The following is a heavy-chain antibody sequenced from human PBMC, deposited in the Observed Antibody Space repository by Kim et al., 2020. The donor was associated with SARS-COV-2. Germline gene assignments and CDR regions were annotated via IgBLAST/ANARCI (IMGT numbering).Heavy chain of an antibody. V-gene: IGHV4-39*01. J-gene: IGHJ3*02. Sequence: SETRSLTCTVSGGSISSSSYYWGWIRQPPGKGLEWIGSIYYSGSTYYNPSLKSRVTISVDTSKNQFSLKLSSVTAADTAVYYCAFLWGIAAAEAFDIWGQGTMVTVSS. D-gene: IGHD6-13*01. CDR1: GGSISSSSYY. CDR3: AFLWGIAAAEAFDI. CDR2: IYYSGST.